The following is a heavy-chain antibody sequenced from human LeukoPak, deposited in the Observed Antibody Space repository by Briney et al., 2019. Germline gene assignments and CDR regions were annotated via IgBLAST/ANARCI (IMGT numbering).Heavy chain of an antibody. CDR1: GRTFTNYY. CDR2: INPSGGST. V-gene: IGHV1-46*01. CDR3: ARGGHYYDSSGYYRQFDY. J-gene: IGHJ4*02. Sequence: ASVKVSCKASGRTFTNYYMHWVRQAPGQGLEWMGIINPSGGSTNYAQKFQGRVTMTRDMSTSTVYMELSSLRSEDTAVYYCARGGHYYDSSGYYRQFDYWGQGTLVTVSS. D-gene: IGHD3-22*01.